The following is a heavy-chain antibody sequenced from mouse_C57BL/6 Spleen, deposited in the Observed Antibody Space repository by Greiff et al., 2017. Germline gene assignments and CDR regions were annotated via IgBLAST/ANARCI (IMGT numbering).Heavy chain of an antibody. CDR2: ISSGSSTI. J-gene: IGHJ4*01. V-gene: IGHV5-17*01. D-gene: IGHD1-1*01. CDR3: AREITTVVATDSMDY. CDR1: GFTFSDYG. Sequence: EVKLVESGGGLVKPGGSLKLSCAASGFTFSDYGMHWVRQAPEKGLEWVAYISSGSSTIYYADTVKGRFTISRDNAKNTLFLQMTILRSEDTAMYYCAREITTVVATDSMDYWGQGTSVTVSS.